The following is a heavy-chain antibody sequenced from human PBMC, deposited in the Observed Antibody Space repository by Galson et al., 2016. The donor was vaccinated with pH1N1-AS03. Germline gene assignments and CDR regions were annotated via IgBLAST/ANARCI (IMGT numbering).Heavy chain of an antibody. J-gene: IGHJ4*02. D-gene: IGHD1-26*01. V-gene: IGHV4-59*08. CDR3: AAFVEGGGGSGY. CDR1: GGSIIGHH. CDR2: IPYNGDN. Sequence: ETLSLTCTVSGGSIIGHHWSWIRQPPGKGLEWIGHIPYNGDNKYNPSLKTRVAISMDTSKSQLALTLSSVTATDTAVYYCAAFVEGGGGSGYWGQGRLVTVS.